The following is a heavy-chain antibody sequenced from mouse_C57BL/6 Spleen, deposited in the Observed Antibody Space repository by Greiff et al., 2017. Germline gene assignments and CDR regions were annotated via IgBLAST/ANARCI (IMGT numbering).Heavy chain of an antibody. CDR1: GYTFTNYW. CDR3: ARYDYYGSSSFDY. CDR2: IYTGGGYT. J-gene: IGHJ2*01. Sequence: VKLQQSGAELVRPGTSVKMSCKASGYTFTNYWVGWAKQRPGHGLEWLGDIYTGGGYTNNNEKFKGKANLTKDKASSTAYMQISNLTSEDSGIYYCARYDYYGSSSFDYWGQGTTLTVSS. D-gene: IGHD1-1*01. V-gene: IGHV1-63*01.